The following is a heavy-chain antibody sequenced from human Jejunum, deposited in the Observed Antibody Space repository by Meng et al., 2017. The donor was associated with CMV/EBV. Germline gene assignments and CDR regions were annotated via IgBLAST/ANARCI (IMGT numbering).Heavy chain of an antibody. Sequence: FSLPPSGLGVGRIRPPPGKALEWLALVYWDDDKRYNPSLKTRLTITRDTSKNQVVLIMTNMDPVDTGTYYCVRSGGSTWYEENNWFDPWGQGTLVTVSS. J-gene: IGHJ5*02. D-gene: IGHD6-13*01. CDR3: VRSGGSTWYEENNWFDP. CDR1: FSLPPSGLG. V-gene: IGHV2-5*02. CDR2: VYWDDDK.